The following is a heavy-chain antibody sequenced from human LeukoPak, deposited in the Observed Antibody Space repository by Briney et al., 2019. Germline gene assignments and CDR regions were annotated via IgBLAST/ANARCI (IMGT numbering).Heavy chain of an antibody. Sequence: ASVKVSCTASGYTFTSYATHWVRQAPGQRLEWMGWINAGNGNTKYSQKFQGRVTITRDTSASTAYMELSSLRSEDTAVYYCARGWQLGGYYYYGMDVWGQGTTVTVSS. CDR3: ARGWQLGGYYYYGMDV. V-gene: IGHV1-3*01. CDR1: GYTFTSYA. D-gene: IGHD6-6*01. J-gene: IGHJ6*02. CDR2: INAGNGNT.